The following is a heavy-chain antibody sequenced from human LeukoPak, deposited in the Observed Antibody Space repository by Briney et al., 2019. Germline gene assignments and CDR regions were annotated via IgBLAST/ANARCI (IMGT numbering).Heavy chain of an antibody. CDR3: ARERASPTLPNNWFDP. CDR2: INPNSGGT. V-gene: IGHV1-2*02. CDR1: GYTFTGYY. D-gene: IGHD2-2*01. Sequence: GASVKVSCKASGYTFTGYYMHWVRQAPGQGLEWMGWINPNSGGTNYAQKFQGRVTMTRDTSISTAYMELSRLRSDDTAVYYCARERASPTLPNNWFDPWGQGTLVTVSS. J-gene: IGHJ5*02.